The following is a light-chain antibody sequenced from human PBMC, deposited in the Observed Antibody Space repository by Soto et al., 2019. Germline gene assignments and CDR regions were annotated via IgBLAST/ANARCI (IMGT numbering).Light chain of an antibody. V-gene: IGLV1-51*02. J-gene: IGLJ1*01. CDR3: GTWDSSLTAYV. CDR2: EDN. Sequence: HFVLTPPPSGSRAPGQKGPISPSGSSSLIENNYVSWYQQLPGTAPKLLIYEDNKRPSGIPDRFSGSKSGTSATLGITGLQTGDEADYYCGTWDSSLTAYVFGSGTKVTVL. CDR1: SSLIENNY.